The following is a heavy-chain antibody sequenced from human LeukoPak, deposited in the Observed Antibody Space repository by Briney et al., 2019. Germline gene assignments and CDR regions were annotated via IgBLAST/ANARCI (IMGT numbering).Heavy chain of an antibody. J-gene: IGHJ4*02. CDR1: GFSLTTYGVG. CDR3: AHRTYGPFHY. D-gene: IGHD3-10*01. V-gene: IGHV2-5*02. Sequence: SGPTLVKPTQTLTLTCTFSGFSLTTYGVGVGWIRQPPGKALEWLALISWDDDKRYSPSLKSRLTITRDTSKNQVVLAMTNMDPVDTATYYCAHRTYGPFHYWGQGTLVTVSS. CDR2: ISWDDDK.